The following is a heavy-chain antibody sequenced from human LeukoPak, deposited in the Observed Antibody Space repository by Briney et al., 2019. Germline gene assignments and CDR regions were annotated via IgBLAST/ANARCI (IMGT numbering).Heavy chain of an antibody. V-gene: IGHV3-23*01. CDR3: AKGLRFCGGDCFFDY. CDR2: ISGPGGST. J-gene: IGHJ4*01. CDR1: GFIFSSYA. Sequence: GRSLRLSCAASGFIFSSYAMSWVRQAPGKGLEWVSTISGPGGSTYYADSVKGRFTVSRDNSKNTLYLQMNSLRAEDTAIYYCAKGLRFCGGDCFFDYWGQEPWSPSPQ. D-gene: IGHD2-21*02.